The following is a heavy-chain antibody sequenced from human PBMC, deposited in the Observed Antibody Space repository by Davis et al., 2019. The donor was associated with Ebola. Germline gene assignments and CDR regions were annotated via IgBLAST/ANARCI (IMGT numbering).Heavy chain of an antibody. J-gene: IGHJ6*02. D-gene: IGHD1-26*01. V-gene: IGHV3-23*01. CDR2: ISGSGGST. CDR1: GFTFSSYA. CDR3: AKDLMRELLRRDYYGMDV. Sequence: GESLKISCAASGFTFSSYAMSWVRQAPGKGLEWVSAISGSGGSTYYADSVKGRFTISRDNSKNTLYLQMNSLRAEDTAVYYCAKDLMRELLRRDYYGMDVWGQGTTVTVSS.